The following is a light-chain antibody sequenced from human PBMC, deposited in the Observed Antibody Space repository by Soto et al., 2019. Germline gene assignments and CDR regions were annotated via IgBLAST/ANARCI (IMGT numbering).Light chain of an antibody. Sequence: QSVLTQPPSASGSPGQSVTISCTGTSSDVGGYNYVSWYQQYPGRAPKLMIYVVTKRPSGVPDRFSGSKSGNTASLTVSGLQAEDEADYYCSSYAASNNFYFVFGGGTKLT. CDR1: SSDVGGYNY. CDR2: VVT. CDR3: SSYAASNNFYFV. J-gene: IGLJ3*02. V-gene: IGLV2-8*01.